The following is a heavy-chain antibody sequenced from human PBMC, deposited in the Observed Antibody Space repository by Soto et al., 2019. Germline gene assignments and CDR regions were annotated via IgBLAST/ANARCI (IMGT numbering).Heavy chain of an antibody. J-gene: IGHJ2*01. CDR2: IIAIFGTA. CDR1: GGTFSSYA. D-gene: IGHD5-18*01. CDR3: AIGIHHPAVRFNWYFDL. V-gene: IGHV1-69*05. Sequence: QVQLVQSGAEVKKPGSSVKVSCKASGGTFSSYAISWVRQAPGQGLEWMGGIIAIFGTANYAKKFQRRVTITTNETTSTHYMELSALIMENTAGYNCAIGIHHPAVRFNWYFDLWGRGTLVTVSS.